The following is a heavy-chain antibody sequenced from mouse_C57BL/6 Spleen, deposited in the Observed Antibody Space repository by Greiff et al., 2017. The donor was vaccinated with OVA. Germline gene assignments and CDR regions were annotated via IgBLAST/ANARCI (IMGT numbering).Heavy chain of an antibody. Sequence: EVKVEESGGGLVQPKGSLKLSCAASGFSFNTYAMNWVRQAPGKGLEWVARIRSKSNNYATYYADSVKDRFTISRDDSESMLYLQMNNLKTEDTAMYYCVRQSYDGYYDWYFDVWGTGTTVTVSS. CDR3: VRQSYDGYYDWYFDV. CDR2: IRSKSNNYAT. D-gene: IGHD2-3*01. CDR1: GFSFNTYA. V-gene: IGHV10-1*01. J-gene: IGHJ1*03.